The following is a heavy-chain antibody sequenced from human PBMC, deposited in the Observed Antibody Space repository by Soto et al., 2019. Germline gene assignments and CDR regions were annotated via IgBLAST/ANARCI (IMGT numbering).Heavy chain of an antibody. CDR3: AREAIIVIAAPEYYFDY. CDR2: IYSGGYT. CDR1: GFDVSNTD. J-gene: IGHJ4*02. V-gene: IGHV3-66*01. Sequence: GGSLRLSCAASGFDVSNTDMSWVRQAPGKGLEWVSVIYSGGYTNYADSVKGRFIVSRDSPKNTLYLQMDSLRAEDTAVYYCAREAIIVIAAPEYYFDYWGQRTLVTVSS. D-gene: IGHD3-22*01.